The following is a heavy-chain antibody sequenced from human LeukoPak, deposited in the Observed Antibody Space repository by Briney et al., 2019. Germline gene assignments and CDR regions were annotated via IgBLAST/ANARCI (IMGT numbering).Heavy chain of an antibody. J-gene: IGHJ4*02. CDR2: DGTSK. CDR1: GFTFSSSG. D-gene: IGHD1-26*01. CDR3: AKETRGSYSDY. V-gene: IGHV3-30*02. Sequence: GGSLRLSCAASGFTFSSSGMHWVRQAPGKGLEWVASDGTSKYYADSVKGRFTISRDNSKNTVYLQMNSLRAEDTAVYYCAKETRGSYSDYWGQGTLVTVSS.